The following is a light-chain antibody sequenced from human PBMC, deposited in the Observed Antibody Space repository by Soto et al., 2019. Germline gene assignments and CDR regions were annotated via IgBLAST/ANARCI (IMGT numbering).Light chain of an antibody. CDR2: EVS. CDR3: CSYAASTTYV. J-gene: IGLJ1*01. Sequence: QSVLTQPASVSGSPGQSITISCTGNSSIVGSYNLVSWYQQHPGKAPKLMLYEVSKRPSGVSNRFSGSKSGNTASLTICGLQAEDEADYYCCSYAASTTYVFGTGTKDTVL. CDR1: SSIVGSYNL. V-gene: IGLV2-23*02.